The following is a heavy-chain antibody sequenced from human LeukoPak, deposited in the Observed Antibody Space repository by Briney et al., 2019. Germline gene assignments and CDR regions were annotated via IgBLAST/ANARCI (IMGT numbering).Heavy chain of an antibody. D-gene: IGHD1-26*01. V-gene: IGHV3-7*05. Sequence: HPGGSLRLSCAASGFTFNSFWMAWVRQAPGKGPEWVANIKQDGSQTNHVDSVKGRFTISRDYAKDSLYLQMNSLRAEDTAVYYCARDVGGTLDYWGQGTLVTVSS. CDR3: ARDVGGTLDY. J-gene: IGHJ4*02. CDR2: IKQDGSQT. CDR1: GFTFNSFW.